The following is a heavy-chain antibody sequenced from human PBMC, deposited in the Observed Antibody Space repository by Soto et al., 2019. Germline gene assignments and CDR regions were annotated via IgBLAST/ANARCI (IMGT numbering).Heavy chain of an antibody. J-gene: IGHJ4*02. CDR3: AREYSSSERVFDY. V-gene: IGHV4-34*01. D-gene: IGHD6-6*01. CDR1: GGSFSGYY. Sequence: SETLSLTCAVYGGSFSGYYWSWIRQPPGKGLEWIGEINHSGSTNYNPSLKSRVTISVDTSKNQFSLKLSSVTAADTAVYYCAREYSSSERVFDYWGQGTLVTVSS. CDR2: INHSGST.